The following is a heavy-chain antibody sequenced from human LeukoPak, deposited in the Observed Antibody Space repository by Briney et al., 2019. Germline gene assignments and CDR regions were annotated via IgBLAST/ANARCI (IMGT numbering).Heavy chain of an antibody. V-gene: IGHV3-21*01. CDR2: IGRDSSYV. Sequence: GSLRLSCVASGFSFSTHNMNWVRRAPGQGLEWVSSIGRDSSYVYYADSLKGRFTISRDDAKNSLYLQMNNLRAEDTAVYYCASHFAHWGSHLFGYWGQGTLVTVSS. CDR3: ASHFAHWGSHLFGY. D-gene: IGHD7-27*01. J-gene: IGHJ4*02. CDR1: GFSFSTHN.